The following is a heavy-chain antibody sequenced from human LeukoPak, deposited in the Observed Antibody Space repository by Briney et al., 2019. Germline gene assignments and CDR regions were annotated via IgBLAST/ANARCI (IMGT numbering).Heavy chain of an antibody. CDR2: ISGSGGST. V-gene: IGHV3-23*01. CDR1: GFTFSSYA. CDR3: AKDGAVAYGDYPFDY. D-gene: IGHD4-17*01. J-gene: IGHJ4*02. Sequence: GGSLRLSCAASGFTFSSYAMSWVRQAPGKGLEWVSAISGSGGSTYSADSVKGRFTISRDNSKNTLYLQMNSLRAEDTAVYYCAKDGAVAYGDYPFDYWGQGTLVTVSS.